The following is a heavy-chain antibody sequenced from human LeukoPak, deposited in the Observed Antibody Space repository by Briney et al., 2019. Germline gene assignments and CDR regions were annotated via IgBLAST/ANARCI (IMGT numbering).Heavy chain of an antibody. D-gene: IGHD3-22*01. CDR3: ARDRYYYDSSGDY. Sequence: ASVKVSCKASGYTFTSYYMHWVRQAPGQGLEWMGWISAYNGNTNYAQKLQGRVTMTTDTSTSTAYMELRSLRSDDTAVYYCARDRYYYDSSGDYWGQGTLVTVSS. V-gene: IGHV1-18*04. CDR2: ISAYNGNT. J-gene: IGHJ4*02. CDR1: GYTFTSYY.